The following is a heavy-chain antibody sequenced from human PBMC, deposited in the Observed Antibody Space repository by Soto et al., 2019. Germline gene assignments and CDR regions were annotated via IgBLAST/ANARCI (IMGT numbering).Heavy chain of an antibody. V-gene: IGHV6-1*01. CDR1: GDSVSTYSDT. CDR3: ASLIGNSWLYS. Sequence: VQLQPSGHGLVKPSQTLSLNCAISGDSVSTYSDTWDCIRQSPSRGIEWLGRTYYRNKWYNDYSASVQGRITTTPYTSNNHLSLHLLSVTPDDTSVYYCASLIGNSWLYSWGQGTQVTFSS. D-gene: IGHD2-8*01. J-gene: IGHJ5*01. CDR2: TYYRNKWYN.